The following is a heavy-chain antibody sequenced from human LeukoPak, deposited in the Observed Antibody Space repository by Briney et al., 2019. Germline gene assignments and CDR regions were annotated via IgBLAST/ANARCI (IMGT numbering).Heavy chain of an antibody. J-gene: IGHJ6*02. D-gene: IGHD3-9*01. CDR3: ASWEPPIFRPYGMDV. CDR1: GGTFSSYA. V-gene: IGHV1-69*13. CDR2: IIPIFGTA. Sequence: SVKVSCKASGGTFSSYAISWVRQAPGQGLEWMGGIIPIFGTANYAQKFQGRVTITADESTSTAYMELSSLRSEDTAVYYCASWEPPIFRPYGMDVWGQGTTVTVSS.